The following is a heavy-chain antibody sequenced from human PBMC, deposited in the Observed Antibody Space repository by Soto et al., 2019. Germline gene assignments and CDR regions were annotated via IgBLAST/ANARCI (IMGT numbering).Heavy chain of an antibody. V-gene: IGHV5-51*01. CDR2: IYPGDSDT. CDR3: ARLPFEYSSSSEGSYYYYYMDV. D-gene: IGHD6-6*01. J-gene: IGHJ6*03. CDR1: GYSFTSYW. Sequence: GESLKISCKGSGYSFTSYWIGWGRQMPGKGLEWMGIIYPGDSDTRYSPSFQGQVTISADKSISTAYLQWSSLKASDTAMYYCARLPFEYSSSSEGSYYYYYMDVWGKGTTVTVSS.